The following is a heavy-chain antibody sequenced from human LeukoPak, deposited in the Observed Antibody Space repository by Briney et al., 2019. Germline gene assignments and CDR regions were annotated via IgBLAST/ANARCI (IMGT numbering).Heavy chain of an antibody. CDR3: AKATYYYGSGSYSWFDP. Sequence: GGSLRLSCAASRFTFSSYAMSWVRQAPGKGLEWVSAISGSGGSTYYADSVKGRFTISRDNSKNTLYLQMNSLRAEDTAVYYCAKATYYYGSGSYSWFDPWGQGTLVTVSS. D-gene: IGHD3-10*01. CDR1: RFTFSSYA. CDR2: ISGSGGST. J-gene: IGHJ5*02. V-gene: IGHV3-23*01.